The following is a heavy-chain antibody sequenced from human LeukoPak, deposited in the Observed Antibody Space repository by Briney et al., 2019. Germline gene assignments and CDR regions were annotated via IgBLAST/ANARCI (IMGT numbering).Heavy chain of an antibody. CDR3: ARVRITMVVNWFDP. CDR2: IYYSGST. V-gene: IGHV4-39*07. J-gene: IGHJ5*02. D-gene: IGHD3-22*01. CDR1: GGSISSSSYY. Sequence: SETLSLTCTVSGGSISSSSYYWGWIRQPPGKGLEWIGSIYYSGSTYYNPSLKSRVTISVDTSKNQFSLKLSPVTAADTAVYYCARVRITMVVNWFDPWGQGTLVTVSS.